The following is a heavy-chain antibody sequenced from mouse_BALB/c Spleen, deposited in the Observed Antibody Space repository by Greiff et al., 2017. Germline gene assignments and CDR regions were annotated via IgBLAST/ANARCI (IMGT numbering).Heavy chain of an antibody. D-gene: IGHD1-1*01. J-gene: IGHJ4*01. CDR2: ISSGSSTI. Sequence: EVQGVESGGGLVQPGGSRKLSCAASGFTFSSFGMHWVRQAPEKGLEWVAYISSGSSTIYYADTVKGRFTISRDNPKNTLFLQMTSLRSEDTAMYYCARPDYYGSMDYWGQGTSVTVSS. CDR1: GFTFSSFG. CDR3: ARPDYYGSMDY. V-gene: IGHV5-17*02.